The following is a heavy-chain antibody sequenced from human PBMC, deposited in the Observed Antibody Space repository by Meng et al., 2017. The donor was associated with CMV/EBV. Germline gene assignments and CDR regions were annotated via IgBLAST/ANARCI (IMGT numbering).Heavy chain of an antibody. J-gene: IGHJ6*02. CDR3: ARTNTPQYSSSWYRYYYYGMDV. V-gene: IGHV5-51*01. D-gene: IGHD6-13*01. CDR1: GYSFTSYW. Sequence: GGSLRLSCKGSGYSFTSYWIGWVRQMPGKGLEWMGIIYPVDSDTRYSPSFEGQVTISADKSISTAYLQWSSLKASDTAMYYCARTNTPQYSSSWYRYYYYGMDVWGQGTTVTVSS. CDR2: IYPVDSDT.